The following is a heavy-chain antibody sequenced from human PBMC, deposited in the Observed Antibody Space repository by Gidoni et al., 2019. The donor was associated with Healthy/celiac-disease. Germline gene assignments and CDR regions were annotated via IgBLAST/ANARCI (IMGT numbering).Heavy chain of an antibody. CDR3: ARVLLLGYCSSTSCYEGGYYGMDV. D-gene: IGHD2-2*01. Sequence: QLQLQESGPGLVKPSETLSLTCTVSGGSISSSSYYWGWIRQPPGKGLEWIGSIYYSGSTYYNPSLKSRVTISVDTSKNQFSLKLSSVTAADTAVYYCARVLLLGYCSSTSCYEGGYYGMDVWGQGTTVTVSS. CDR2: IYYSGST. J-gene: IGHJ6*02. CDR1: GGSISSSSYY. V-gene: IGHV4-39*07.